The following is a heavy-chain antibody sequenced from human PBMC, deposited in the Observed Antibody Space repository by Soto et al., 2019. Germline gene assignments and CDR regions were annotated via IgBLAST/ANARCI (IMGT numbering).Heavy chain of an antibody. D-gene: IGHD3-16*02. Sequence: GGSLRLSCAASGFTFSSYWMSWVRQAPGKGLEWVANIKQDGSEKYYVDSVKGRFTISKDNAKNSLYLQMNSLRAEDTAVYYCARDRWGELSLFTDYWGQGTLVTVSS. CDR2: IKQDGSEK. J-gene: IGHJ4*02. CDR1: GFTFSSYW. V-gene: IGHV3-7*01. CDR3: ARDRWGELSLFTDY.